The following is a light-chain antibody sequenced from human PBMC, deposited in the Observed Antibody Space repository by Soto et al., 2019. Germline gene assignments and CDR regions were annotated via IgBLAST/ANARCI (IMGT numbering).Light chain of an antibody. V-gene: IGKV3-15*01. CDR1: QSVSSN. Sequence: EIVMTQSPATLSVSPGERATLSCRASQSVSSNLAWYQQKPGQAPRLLIYGASTRATGIPARFSGSGSGTDFTLTISRLEPEDFAVYYCQHRNNWPLTFGGGTKVDIK. CDR2: GAS. J-gene: IGKJ4*01. CDR3: QHRNNWPLT.